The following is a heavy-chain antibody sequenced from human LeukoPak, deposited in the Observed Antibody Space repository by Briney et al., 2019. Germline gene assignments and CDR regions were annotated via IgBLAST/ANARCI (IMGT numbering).Heavy chain of an antibody. CDR2: ITASGTAM. Sequence: GGSLRLSCAASGFTFSSYSMNWVRQAPGKGLEWVSHITASGTAMFYADSVKGRFTISRDNAKNPLYLQMNSLRDVDTAVYYCASSGSYRFDYWGQGTLVTVSS. CDR3: ASSGSYRFDY. J-gene: IGHJ4*02. D-gene: IGHD1-26*01. V-gene: IGHV3-48*02. CDR1: GFTFSSYS.